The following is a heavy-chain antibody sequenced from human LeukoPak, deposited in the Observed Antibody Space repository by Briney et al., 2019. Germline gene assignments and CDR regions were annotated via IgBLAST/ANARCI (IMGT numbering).Heavy chain of an antibody. Sequence: GGSLRLSCAASGFTFSSYGMHWVRQAPGKGLEWVAVISYDGSNKYYADSVKGRFTISRDNSKNTLYLQMNSLRAEDTAVYYCAKGTLRFLEWLLCGMDVWGQGTTVTVPS. CDR1: GFTFSSYG. J-gene: IGHJ6*02. D-gene: IGHD3-3*01. V-gene: IGHV3-30*18. CDR2: ISYDGSNK. CDR3: AKGTLRFLEWLLCGMDV.